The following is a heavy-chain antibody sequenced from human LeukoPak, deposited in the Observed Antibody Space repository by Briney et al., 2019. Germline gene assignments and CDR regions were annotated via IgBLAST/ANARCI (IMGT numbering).Heavy chain of an antibody. D-gene: IGHD4-23*01. CDR3: TDAVAG. Sequence: GESLRLSCAASGFTFSSYAMHWVRQAPGKGLEWVAVISYDGSNKYYADSVKGRFTISRDSSKNTLYLQMNSLRAEDTAVYYCTDAVAGWGQGTLVTVSS. CDR1: GFTFSSYA. V-gene: IGHV3-30*01. J-gene: IGHJ4*02. CDR2: ISYDGSNK.